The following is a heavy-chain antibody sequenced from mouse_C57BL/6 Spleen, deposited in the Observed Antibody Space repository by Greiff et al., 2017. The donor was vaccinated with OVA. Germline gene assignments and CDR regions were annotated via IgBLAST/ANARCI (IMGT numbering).Heavy chain of an antibody. CDR1: GYSTTSGYY. D-gene: IGHD2-4*01. CDR2: ISYDGSN. CDR3: ARDGDYDPFDY. J-gene: IGHJ2*01. Sequence: EVQLQQSGPGLVKPSQSLSLTCSVTGYSTTSGYYWNWIRQFPGNKLEWMGYISYDGSNNYNPSLKNRISITRDTSKNQFFLKLNSVTTEDTATYYCARDGDYDPFDYWGQGTTLTVSS. V-gene: IGHV3-6*01.